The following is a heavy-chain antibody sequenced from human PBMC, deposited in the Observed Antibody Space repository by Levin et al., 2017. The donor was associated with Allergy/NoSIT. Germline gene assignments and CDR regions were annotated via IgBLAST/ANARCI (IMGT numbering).Heavy chain of an antibody. CDR2: LKEDGSEK. J-gene: IGHJ3*02. D-gene: IGHD3/OR15-3a*01. V-gene: IGHV3-7*04. CDR1: GFTFSTYW. CDR3: ARGTGSAFDI. Sequence: GGSLRLSCAASGFTFSTYWMNWVRQAPGKGLEWVANLKEDGSEKYYVDSVKGRFTISRDNAKDSLYLQMNSLRVEDTAVYFCARGTGSAFDIWGQGTMVTVSS.